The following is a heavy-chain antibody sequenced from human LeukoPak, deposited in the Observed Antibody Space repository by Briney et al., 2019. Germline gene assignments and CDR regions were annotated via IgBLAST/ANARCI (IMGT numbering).Heavy chain of an antibody. CDR3: ARDRLQYCSSTSCSTRGSFDY. J-gene: IGHJ4*02. Sequence: ASVKVSCKASGYTFISYYMHWVRQAPGQELKWMGIIYPSGGSTHHAPKFQGRVTMTRDTSTRTVYMELSSLRSEDTAVYYCARDRLQYCSSTSCSTRGSFDYWGQGTLVTVSS. D-gene: IGHD2-2*01. V-gene: IGHV1-46*01. CDR2: IYPSGGST. CDR1: GYTFISYY.